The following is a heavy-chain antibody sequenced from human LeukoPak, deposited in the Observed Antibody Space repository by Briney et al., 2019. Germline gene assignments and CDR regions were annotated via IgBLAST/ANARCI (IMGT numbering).Heavy chain of an antibody. V-gene: IGHV4-31*03. CDR3: ARVKIVATTNWFDP. J-gene: IGHJ5*02. CDR2: IYYSGST. Sequence: SETLSLTCTVSGGSISSGGYYWSWIRQHPGKGLEWIGYIYYSGSTYYNPSLKSRVTTSVDTSKNQFSLKLSSVTAADTAVYYCARVKIVATTNWFDPWGQGTLVTVSS. D-gene: IGHD5-12*01. CDR1: GGSISSGGYY.